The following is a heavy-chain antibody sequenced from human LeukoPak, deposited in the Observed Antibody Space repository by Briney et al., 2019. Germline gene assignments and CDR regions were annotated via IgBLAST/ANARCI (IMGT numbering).Heavy chain of an antibody. CDR1: GYSISNGYY. J-gene: IGHJ4*02. Sequence: SETLSPTCTVSGYSISNGYYWGWIRQPPGKGLEWIGSMFHSGSTDYNPSLKSRVTMSVDTSKNQFSLKLSSVTAADTAVYYCARDWGSYRPYYFDYWGQGTLVTVSS. CDR2: MFHSGST. V-gene: IGHV4-38-2*02. D-gene: IGHD1-26*01. CDR3: ARDWGSYRPYYFDY.